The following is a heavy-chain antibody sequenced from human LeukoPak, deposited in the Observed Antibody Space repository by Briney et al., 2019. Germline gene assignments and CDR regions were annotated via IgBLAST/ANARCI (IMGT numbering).Heavy chain of an antibody. D-gene: IGHD4-17*01. Sequence: PSETLSLTCTVSGGSISSGGYYWSWIRQPPGKGLEWIGYIYYSGSTNYNPSLKSRVTISVDTSKNQFSLKLSSVTAADTAVYYCARVRRSYNWFDPWGQGTLVTVSS. CDR3: ARVRRSYNWFDP. CDR1: GGSISSGGYY. J-gene: IGHJ5*02. V-gene: IGHV4-61*08. CDR2: IYYSGST.